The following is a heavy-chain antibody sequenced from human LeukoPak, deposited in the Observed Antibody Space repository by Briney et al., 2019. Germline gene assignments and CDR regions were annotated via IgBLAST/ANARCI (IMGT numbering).Heavy chain of an antibody. D-gene: IGHD6-13*01. V-gene: IGHV4-39*01. Sequence: PSETLSLTCTVSGGSISSSSYYWGSVRQPPGKGLEWIGSIYYSGSTYYNPSLKSRVTISVHTSKNQFSLKLSSVTAADTAVYYCARLDSSSWYYFDYWGQGTLVSVSS. CDR2: IYYSGST. CDR1: GGSISSSSYY. J-gene: IGHJ4*02. CDR3: ARLDSSSWYYFDY.